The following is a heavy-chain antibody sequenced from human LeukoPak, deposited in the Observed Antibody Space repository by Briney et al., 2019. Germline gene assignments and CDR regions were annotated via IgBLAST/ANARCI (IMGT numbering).Heavy chain of an antibody. CDR1: GFTFSDYS. D-gene: IGHD3-9*01. CDR2: IRSKTYGGTT. Sequence: GRSLRLSCTGSGFTFSDYSMSWFRQAPGKGLEWVGFIRSKTYGGTTEYAASVIGRFTISRDDSKSIAYLLINSLKTEDTAVYYCARDYDFLTGSSDYRGQGTLVTVSS. J-gene: IGHJ4*02. V-gene: IGHV3-49*03. CDR3: ARDYDFLTGSSDY.